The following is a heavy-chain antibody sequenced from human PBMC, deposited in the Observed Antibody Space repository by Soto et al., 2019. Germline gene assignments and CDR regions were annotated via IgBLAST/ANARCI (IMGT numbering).Heavy chain of an antibody. CDR1: GFTVSSNY. J-gene: IGHJ4*02. CDR2: IYSGGST. D-gene: IGHD3-10*01. V-gene: IGHV3-66*01. CDR3: AGTSSVDY. Sequence: EVQLVESGGGLVQPGGSLTLSCAASGFTVSSNYMTWVRQAPGKGLEWVSLIYSGGSTYYADSVKGRFTISRDNSKNTLYLPMNRLRAEETAVYYWAGTSSVDYWGQGTRVHVSS.